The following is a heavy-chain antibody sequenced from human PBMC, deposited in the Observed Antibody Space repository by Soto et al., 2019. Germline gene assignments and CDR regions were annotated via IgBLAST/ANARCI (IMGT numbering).Heavy chain of an antibody. CDR1: PFTFRSYS. V-gene: IGHV3-30*09. CDR3: ARYCNGGACYSASLDY. CDR2: ISYDGSKE. J-gene: IGHJ4*02. Sequence: PGGSLRLSCAASPFTFRSYSMHWVRQAPGKGLEWVTSISYDGSKESYADSVKGRFAVSRDNSKNTLYLQMNSPRPEDTAVYYCARYCNGGACYSASLDYWGQRTQVTVSS. D-gene: IGHD2-15*01.